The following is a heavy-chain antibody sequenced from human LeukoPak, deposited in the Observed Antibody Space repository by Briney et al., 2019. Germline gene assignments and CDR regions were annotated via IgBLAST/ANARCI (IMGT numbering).Heavy chain of an antibody. CDR2: IYYSGST. V-gene: IGHV4-59*08. CDR1: GGSISSYY. Sequence: PSETLSLTCTVSGGSISSYYWSWIRQPPGKGLEWIGYIYYSGSTNYNPSLKSRVTISVDTSKNQFSLKLSSVTAADTAVYYCARHTNYYDSSGYQPWGQGTLVTVSS. J-gene: IGHJ4*02. D-gene: IGHD3-22*01. CDR3: ARHTNYYDSSGYQP.